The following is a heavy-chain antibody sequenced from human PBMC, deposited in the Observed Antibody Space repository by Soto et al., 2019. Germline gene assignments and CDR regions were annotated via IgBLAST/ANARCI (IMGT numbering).Heavy chain of an antibody. D-gene: IGHD1-26*01. CDR2: IIPIFGTA. CDR1: GGTFSSYA. J-gene: IGHJ5*02. Sequence: GAAVKVSCKASGGTFSSYAISWVRQAPGQGLEWMGGIIPIFGTANYAQKFQGRVTITADESTSTAYMELSSLRSEDTAVYYCARGFSGGANNWFDPWGQGTLVTVSS. V-gene: IGHV1-69*13. CDR3: ARGFSGGANNWFDP.